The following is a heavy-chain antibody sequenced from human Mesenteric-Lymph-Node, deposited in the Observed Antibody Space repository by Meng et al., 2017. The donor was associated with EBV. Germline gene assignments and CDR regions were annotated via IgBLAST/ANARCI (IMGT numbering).Heavy chain of an antibody. D-gene: IGHD6-19*01. Sequence: VQLVQSGTEVQKPGATVKISCKVSGYTFTDYYMHWVQQAPGKGLEWMGLVDPEDGETIYAENFQGRVTITADTSTDTAYMELSSLRSEDTAVYYCARLVLGKQGWLNDYWGQGTLVTVSS. J-gene: IGHJ4*02. CDR1: GYTFTDYY. CDR2: VDPEDGET. CDR3: ARLVLGKQGWLNDY. V-gene: IGHV1-69-2*01.